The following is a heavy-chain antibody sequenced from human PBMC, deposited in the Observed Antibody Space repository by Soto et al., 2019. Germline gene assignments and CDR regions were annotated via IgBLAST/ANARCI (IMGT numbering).Heavy chain of an antibody. CDR3: AKDPDDRATYYYFDY. V-gene: IGHV3-23*01. CDR2: ISGSGGST. Sequence: PGGSLRLSCAASGFTFSSYAMSWVCRAPGKGLEWVSAISGSGGSTYYADSVKGRFTISRDNSKNTLYLQMNSLRAEDTAVYYCAKDPDDRATYYYFDYWGQGTLVTVSS. J-gene: IGHJ4*02. D-gene: IGHD2-8*01. CDR1: GFTFSSYA.